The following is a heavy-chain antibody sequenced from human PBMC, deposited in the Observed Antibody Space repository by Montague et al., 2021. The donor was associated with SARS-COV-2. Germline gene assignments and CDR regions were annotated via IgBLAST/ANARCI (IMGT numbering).Heavy chain of an antibody. CDR2: IYHSGST. CDR3: ARGSMVRGGKVYYGVDV. CDR1: GGSISSGGYS. J-gene: IGHJ6*02. D-gene: IGHD3-10*01. Sequence: TLSLTCAVSGGSISSGGYSWNWIRQPPGKGLEWIGYIYHSGSTYYNPSPKSRVTISLDSSKNQFSLNLTSVTAAVTAVYYCARGSMVRGGKVYYGVDVWGQGTTVTVSS. V-gene: IGHV4-30-2*01.